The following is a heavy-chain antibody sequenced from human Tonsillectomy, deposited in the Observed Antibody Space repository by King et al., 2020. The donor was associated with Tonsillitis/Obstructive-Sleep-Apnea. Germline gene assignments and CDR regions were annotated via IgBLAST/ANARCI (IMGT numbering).Heavy chain of an antibody. J-gene: IGHJ4*02. CDR3: ARGHEGYCSGGSCYYFDY. D-gene: IGHD2-15*01. V-gene: IGHV4-31*01. CDR1: GGSISSGGYY. CDR2: IYYSGST. Sequence: QLQESGPGLVKPSQTLSLTCTVSGGSISSGGYYWSWIRQHPGKGLEWIGYIYYSGSTYYNPSLKSLGTISVDTSKNQFSLKLSSVTAADTAVYYCARGHEGYCSGGSCYYFDYWGQGTLVTVSS.